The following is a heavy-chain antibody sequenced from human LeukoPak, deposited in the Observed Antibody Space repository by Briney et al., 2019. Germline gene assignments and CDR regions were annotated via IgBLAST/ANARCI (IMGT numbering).Heavy chain of an antibody. CDR1: GFTFSSYA. V-gene: IGHV3-23*01. Sequence: GGSLRPSCAASGFTFSSYAMSWVRQAPRGGMEWDSAISGSGGSTYYADSVKGRFTISRDNSKNTLYLQMNSLRAEDTAVYYCAKDGRSGEPREGYYYYGMDVWGQGTTVTVSS. D-gene: IGHD3-16*01. CDR2: ISGSGGST. CDR3: AKDGRSGEPREGYYYYGMDV. J-gene: IGHJ6*02.